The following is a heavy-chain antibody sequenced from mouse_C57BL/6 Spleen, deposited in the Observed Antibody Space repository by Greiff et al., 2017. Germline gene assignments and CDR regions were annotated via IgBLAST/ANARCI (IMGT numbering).Heavy chain of an antibody. J-gene: IGHJ2*01. D-gene: IGHD1-3*01. CDR1: GYSITSGYD. CDR2: ISYSGST. CDR3: ARDRSKGYFDY. Sequence: VQLKQSGPGMVKPSQSLSLTCTVTGYSITSGYDWHWIRHFPGNKLEWMGYISYSGSTNYNPSLKSRIPITHDTSKNHFFLKLNSVTTEDTATYCCARDRSKGYFDYWGQGTTLTVSS. V-gene: IGHV3-1*01.